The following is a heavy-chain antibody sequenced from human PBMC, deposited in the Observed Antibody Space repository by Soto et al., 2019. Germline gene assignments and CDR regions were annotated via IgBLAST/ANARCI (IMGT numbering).Heavy chain of an antibody. J-gene: IGHJ3*02. CDR2: IYYSGST. CDR1: GGSISSSSYY. V-gene: IGHV4-39*01. CDR3: ARHTIPNYDYIWGSYRAGAFDI. D-gene: IGHD3-16*02. Sequence: SETLSLTCTISGGSISSSSYYWGWIRQPPGKGLEWIGSIYYSGSTYYNPSLKSRVTISVDTSKNQFSLKLSSVTAADTAEYYRARHTIPNYDYIWGSYRAGAFDIWGQRTMVTVSS.